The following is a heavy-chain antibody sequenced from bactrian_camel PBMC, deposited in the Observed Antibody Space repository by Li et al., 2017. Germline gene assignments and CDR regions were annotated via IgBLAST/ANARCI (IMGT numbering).Heavy chain of an antibody. CDR2: IYTGDGRT. Sequence: QLVESGGGLVQPGGSLTLSCAASGFTFSNNWMHWVRQAPGKGLEWVSTIYTGDGRTKSADSVKGRFTMSRDNAKNMLYLQMNNLKSEDTALYYCVKGGTTWTERGQGTQVTVS. CDR3: VKGGTTWTE. J-gene: IGHJ4*01. V-gene: IGHV3S1*01. D-gene: IGHD2*01. CDR1: GFTFSNNW.